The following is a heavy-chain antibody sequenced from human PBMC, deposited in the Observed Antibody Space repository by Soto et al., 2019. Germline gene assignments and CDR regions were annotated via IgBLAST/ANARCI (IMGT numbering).Heavy chain of an antibody. V-gene: IGHV3-66*01. CDR3: ARAEVGATTGFDY. J-gene: IGHJ4*02. D-gene: IGHD1-26*01. Sequence: EVQLVESGGCLVQPGGSLRLSCAASGFTVSSNYMSWVRQAPGTGLEWVSVIYSGGSTYYADSVKGRFTISRDNSKNTLYLRMNSLRAEDTAVYYCARAEVGATTGFDYWGQGTLVTVSS. CDR1: GFTVSSNY. CDR2: IYSGGST.